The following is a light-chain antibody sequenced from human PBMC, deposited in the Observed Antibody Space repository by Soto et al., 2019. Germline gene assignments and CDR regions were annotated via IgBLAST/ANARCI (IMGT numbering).Light chain of an antibody. J-gene: IGLJ3*02. CDR3: SSYTGTSTWV. CDR2: EVT. Sequence: QSVLTQPASVSGSPGQSITISCTGTNSDIGGFNYVSWYQHHPGKAPKLIIYEVTNRPSGLSNRFFGSKSGNTASLTISGLQADDEADYYCSSYTGTSTWVFGGGTKLTVL. CDR1: NSDIGGFNY. V-gene: IGLV2-14*01.